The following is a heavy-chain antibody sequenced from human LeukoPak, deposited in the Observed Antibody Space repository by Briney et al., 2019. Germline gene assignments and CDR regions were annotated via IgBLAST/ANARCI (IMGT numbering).Heavy chain of an antibody. CDR3: ASWGAGGNS. V-gene: IGHV3-7*01. Sequence: GGSLRLSCEASGSTLSTYWMNWVRQVPGQGLDWVANINPDGSGKRYADSVKGRFTIARDNADNSLSLQMNSLRAEDTAVYYCASWGAGGNSWGQGTLVTVSS. CDR1: GSTLSTYW. CDR2: INPDGSGK. J-gene: IGHJ4*02. D-gene: IGHD3-16*01.